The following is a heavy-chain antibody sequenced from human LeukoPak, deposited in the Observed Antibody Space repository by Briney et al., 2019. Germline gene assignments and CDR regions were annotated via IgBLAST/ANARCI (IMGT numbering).Heavy chain of an antibody. CDR1: GFTFSSYG. CDR2: ISYDGSNK. J-gene: IGHJ6*02. Sequence: GRSLRPSCAASGFTFSSYGMHWVRQAPGKGLEWVAVISYDGSNKYCADSVKGRFTISRDNSKNTLYLQMNSLRAEDTAVYYCAKVGMDVWGQGTTVTVSS. CDR3: AKVGMDV. V-gene: IGHV3-30*18.